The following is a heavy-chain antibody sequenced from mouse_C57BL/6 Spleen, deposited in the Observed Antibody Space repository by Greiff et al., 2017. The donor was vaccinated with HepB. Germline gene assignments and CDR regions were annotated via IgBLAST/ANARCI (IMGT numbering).Heavy chain of an antibody. CDR3: ARGDIFAY. CDR1: GYSITSGYY. CDR2: ISYDGSN. V-gene: IGHV3-6*01. J-gene: IGHJ3*01. D-gene: IGHD3-2*01. Sequence: DVQLQESGPGLVKPSQSLSLTCSVTGYSITSGYYWNWIRQFPGNKLEWMGYISYDGSNNYNPSLKNRISITRYTSKNQFFLKLNSVTTEDTATYYCARGDIFAYWGQGTLVTVSA.